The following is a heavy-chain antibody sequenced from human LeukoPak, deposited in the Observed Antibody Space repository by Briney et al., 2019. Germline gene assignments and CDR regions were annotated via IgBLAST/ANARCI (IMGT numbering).Heavy chain of an antibody. V-gene: IGHV3-23*01. Sequence: GGSLRLSCAASGFTFSSSAMSWVPQAPGKGLEWVSAISGSGGSTYYADSVKGRFTISRDNSKNTLYLQMNSLRAEDTGVYYCAKRTGSKGYYSRIDYWGQGTLVTVSS. J-gene: IGHJ4*02. CDR2: ISGSGGST. D-gene: IGHD2-2*01. CDR1: GFTFSSSA. CDR3: AKRTGSKGYYSRIDY.